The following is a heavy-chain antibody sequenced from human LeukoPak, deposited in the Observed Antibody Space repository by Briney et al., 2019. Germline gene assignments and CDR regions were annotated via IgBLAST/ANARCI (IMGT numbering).Heavy chain of an antibody. V-gene: IGHV3-30*04. CDR1: GFTFSSYA. D-gene: IGHD2-15*01. J-gene: IGHJ4*02. CDR3: AREVVVVLPDASTNDY. CDR2: ISYDGSDK. Sequence: GGSPRLSCAASGFTFSSYAMHWVRQAPGKGLEWVALISYDGSDKYYADTVEGRFTISRDNSKSTVHLQMNSLRTEDTAVYFCAREVVVVLPDASTNDYWGQGALVFVSS.